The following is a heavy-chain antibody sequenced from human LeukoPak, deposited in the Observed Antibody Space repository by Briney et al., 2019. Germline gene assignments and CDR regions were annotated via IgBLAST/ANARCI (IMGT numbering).Heavy chain of an antibody. V-gene: IGHV3-33*01. Sequence: PGGSLRLSCAASGFTLSSYGMHWVRQAPGKGLEWVAVIWYDGSNKYYADSVKGRFTISRDNSKNTLYLQMNSLRAENTAVYYCARMTDWFDPWGQGTLVTVSS. CDR2: IWYDGSNK. CDR3: ARMTDWFDP. J-gene: IGHJ5*02. CDR1: GFTLSSYG.